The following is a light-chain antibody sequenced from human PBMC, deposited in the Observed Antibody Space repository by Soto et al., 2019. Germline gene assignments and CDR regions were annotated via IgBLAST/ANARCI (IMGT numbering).Light chain of an antibody. V-gene: IGKV3-15*01. CDR1: QSVSSN. J-gene: IGKJ4*01. CDR3: QQYDKWPLT. CDR2: GAS. Sequence: EIVMTQSPATLSVSPGERATLSCRASQSVSSNVAWYQQKPGQAPRLLIYGASTRATDIPARFSGSGSGTEFTLTISSLLSEDFAVYHCQQYDKWPLTFGGGTKVEIK.